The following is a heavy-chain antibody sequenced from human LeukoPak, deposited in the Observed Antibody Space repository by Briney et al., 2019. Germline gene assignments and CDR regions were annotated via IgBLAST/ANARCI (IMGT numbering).Heavy chain of an antibody. Sequence: SVTVSCTASGGTFSSYAISWVRQAPGQGLEWMGGIIPIFGTANYAQKFQGRVTITADESTSTAYMELSSLRSEDTAVYYCARDSDSSGYQTWWGQGTLVTVSS. V-gene: IGHV1-69*13. CDR3: ARDSDSSGYQTW. D-gene: IGHD3-22*01. CDR1: GGTFSSYA. J-gene: IGHJ4*02. CDR2: IIPIFGTA.